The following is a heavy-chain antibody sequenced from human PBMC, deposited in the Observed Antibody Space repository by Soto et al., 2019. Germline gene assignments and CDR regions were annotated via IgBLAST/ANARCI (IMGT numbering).Heavy chain of an antibody. D-gene: IGHD3-9*01. V-gene: IGHV3-74*01. CDR3: ARASFHRYYDILTGFYHYGLDV. Sequence: GGSLRLSCAASGFTFSSYWMHWVRQAPGKGLVWVSRINSDGSSTRCADSVKGRFTIPRDNAKNSLYLQMNSLRAEDTAVYYCARASFHRYYDILTGFYHYGLDVWGQGTTATVSS. CDR2: INSDGSST. J-gene: IGHJ6*02. CDR1: GFTFSSYW.